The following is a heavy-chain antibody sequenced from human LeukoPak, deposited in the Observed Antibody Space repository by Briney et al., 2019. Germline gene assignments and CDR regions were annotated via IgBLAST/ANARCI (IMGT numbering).Heavy chain of an antibody. CDR2: IYTSGST. CDR1: GGSISSGSYY. V-gene: IGHV4-61*02. D-gene: IGHD2-21*02. J-gene: IGHJ6*03. CDR3: ARDAPRDLYYYYYYMDV. Sequence: SQTLSLTCTVSGGSISSGSYYWSWIRQPAGKGLEWIGRIYTSGSTNYNPSLKSRVTISVDTSKNQFSLKLSSVTAADTAVYYCARDAPRDLYYYYYYMDVWGKGTTVTVSS.